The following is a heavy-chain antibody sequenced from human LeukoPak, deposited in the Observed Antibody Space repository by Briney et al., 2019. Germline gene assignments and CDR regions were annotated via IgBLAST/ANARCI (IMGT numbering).Heavy chain of an antibody. CDR2: INAGNGNT. D-gene: IGHD6-6*01. V-gene: IGHV1-3*01. CDR3: ARGIEIAARRGNWFDP. CDR1: GYTFTSYA. J-gene: IGHJ5*02. Sequence: ASVKVSCKASGYTFTSYAMHCVRQAPGQRLEWMGWINAGNGNTKYSQKFQGRVTITRDTSASTAYMELSSLRSEDTAVYYCARGIEIAARRGNWFDPWGQGTLVTVSS.